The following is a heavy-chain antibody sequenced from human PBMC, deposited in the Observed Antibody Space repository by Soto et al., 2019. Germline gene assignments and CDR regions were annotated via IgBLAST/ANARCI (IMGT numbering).Heavy chain of an antibody. D-gene: IGHD3-9*01. J-gene: IGHJ6*02. Sequence: QVQLVQSGAEVKKPGSSVKVSCKASGGTFSSYAISWVRQAPGQGLEWMGGIIPIFGTANYAQKFQGRVTITADEYTSTACMELSSLRSEDTAVYYCARVKYYDILTGRTSYYYYGMDVWGQGTTVTVSS. CDR2: IIPIFGTA. CDR1: GGTFSSYA. CDR3: ARVKYYDILTGRTSYYYYGMDV. V-gene: IGHV1-69*01.